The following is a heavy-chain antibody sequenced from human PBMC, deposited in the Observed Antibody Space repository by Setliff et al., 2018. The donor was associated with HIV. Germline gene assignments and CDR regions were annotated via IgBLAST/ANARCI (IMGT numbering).Heavy chain of an antibody. CDR1: GFTFSHYW. V-gene: IGHV3-7*01. D-gene: IGHD6-13*01. J-gene: IGHJ1*01. CDR3: ARDSSSWSWAEYFQF. Sequence: GGYLRLYCAASGFTFSHYWMNWVRQAPGKGLEWVANIKQDVSEKYYVYSVKGRFTISRDNAKNSLSLHMNSLRAEDTAVYYCARDSSSWSWAEYFQFWGQGTPVTVSS. CDR2: IKQDVSEK.